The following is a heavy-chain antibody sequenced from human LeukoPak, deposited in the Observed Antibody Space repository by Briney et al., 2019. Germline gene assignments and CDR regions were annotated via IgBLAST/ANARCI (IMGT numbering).Heavy chain of an antibody. CDR3: ARGSNWGSLFDY. D-gene: IGHD7-27*01. CDR2: INSDGSST. J-gene: IGHJ4*02. V-gene: IGHV3-74*01. CDR1: GFTFSSYW. Sequence: PGGSLRLSCAASGFTFSSYWMHWVRQGPGKGLVWVSRINSDGSSTNYADFVKGRFTISRDNANNTLYLQVNSLRAEDTAVYYCARGSNWGSLFDYWGQGTLVTVSS.